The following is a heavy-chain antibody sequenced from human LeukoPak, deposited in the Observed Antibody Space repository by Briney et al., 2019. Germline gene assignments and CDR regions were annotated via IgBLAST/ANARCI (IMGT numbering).Heavy chain of an antibody. V-gene: IGHV3-21*01. D-gene: IGHD2-15*01. CDR3: ARTAKGYCSGGSCRGFDP. J-gene: IGHJ5*02. CDR1: GFTFSSYE. CDR2: ISSSSSYI. Sequence: GGSQRLSCAASGFTFSSYEMNWVRQAPGKGLEWVSSISSSSSYIYYADSVKGRFTISRDNAKNSLYLQMNSLRAEDTAVYYCARTAKGYCSGGSCRGFDPWGQGTLVTVSS.